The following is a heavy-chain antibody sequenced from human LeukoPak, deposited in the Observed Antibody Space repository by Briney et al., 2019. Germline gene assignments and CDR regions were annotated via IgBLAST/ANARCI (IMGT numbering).Heavy chain of an antibody. V-gene: IGHV4-39*07. CDR2: IYYSGST. D-gene: IGHD5-12*01. CDR1: GGSFSSYY. Sequence: SETLSLTCAVYGGSFSSYYWGWIRQPPGKGLEWIGSIYYSGSTYYNPSLKSRVTISVDTSKNQFSLKLSSVTAADTAVYYCAVRHTSGYDWAFDYWGQGTLVTVSS. J-gene: IGHJ4*02. CDR3: AVRHTSGYDWAFDY.